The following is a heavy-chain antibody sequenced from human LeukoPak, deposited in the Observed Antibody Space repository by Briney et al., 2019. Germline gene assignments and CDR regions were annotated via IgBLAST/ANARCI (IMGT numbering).Heavy chain of an antibody. CDR1: GYSFSNYW. V-gene: IGHV5-51*01. CDR2: IYPGEYDI. D-gene: IGHD3-22*01. CDR3: ARSYYDSSGYSFGFDY. J-gene: IGHJ4*02. Sequence: GESLKISCKGSGYSFSNYWIGWVRQMPGKGLEWMGIIYPGEYDIRYSPSFQGQVTISADKSISTAYLQWSSLKASDTAMYYCARSYYDSSGYSFGFDYWGQGTLVTVSS.